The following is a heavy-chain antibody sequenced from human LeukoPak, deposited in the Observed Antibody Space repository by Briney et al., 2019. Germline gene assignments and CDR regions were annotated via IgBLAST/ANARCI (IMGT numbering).Heavy chain of an antibody. V-gene: IGHV4-39*07. J-gene: IGHJ6*03. Sequence: SETLSLTCPVSGGSISSSSYYWGWIRQPPGKGLEWIGSIYYSGSTYYNPSLKSRVTISVDTSKNQFSLKLSSVTAADTAVYYCARWTVVVPAVEAYMDVWGKGTTVTVSS. CDR2: IYYSGST. D-gene: IGHD2-2*01. CDR1: GGSISSSSYY. CDR3: ARWTVVVPAVEAYMDV.